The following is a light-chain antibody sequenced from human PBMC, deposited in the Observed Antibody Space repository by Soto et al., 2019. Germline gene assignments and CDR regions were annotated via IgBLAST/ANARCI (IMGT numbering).Light chain of an antibody. CDR1: QNVDSNY. V-gene: IGKV3-20*01. CDR2: GAS. Sequence: IVSTQSPGTLSLSTGERSPLSCRVSQNVDSNYLAWYQQKPGQAPRIIIFGASGRATGIPDRFSGSGSGTDFTLTISRLEPEDFAVYYCQQYGSLSWTFGQGTKVDIK. CDR3: QQYGSLSWT. J-gene: IGKJ1*01.